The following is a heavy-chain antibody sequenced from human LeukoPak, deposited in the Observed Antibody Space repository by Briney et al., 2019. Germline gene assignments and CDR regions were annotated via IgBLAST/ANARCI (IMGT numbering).Heavy chain of an antibody. D-gene: IGHD3-10*01. CDR3: AADLTFYGSGKYDY. V-gene: IGHV1-58*02. J-gene: IGHJ4*02. CDR2: IVVGSGNT. CDR1: GFTFTSSA. Sequence: SVKVSCKASGFTFTSSAMQWVQQARGQRLEWIGWIVVGSGNTNYAQKFQERVTITRDMSTSTAYMELSSLRSEDTAVYYCAADLTFYGSGKYDYWGQGTLVTVSS.